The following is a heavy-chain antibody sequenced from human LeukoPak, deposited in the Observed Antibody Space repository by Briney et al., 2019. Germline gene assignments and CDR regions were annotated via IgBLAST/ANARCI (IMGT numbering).Heavy chain of an antibody. CDR1: GFTFDDYT. CDR3: AREDDSSGWYLGTVDY. D-gene: IGHD6-19*01. J-gene: IGHJ4*02. Sequence: GGSLRLSCAASGFTFDDYTMHWVRQAPGKGLEWVSLISWNAGTYYADSVKGRFTISRDNAKNTLYLQMNSLRAEDTAVYYCAREDDSSGWYLGTVDYWGQGTLVTVSS. CDR2: ISWNAGT. V-gene: IGHV3-43*01.